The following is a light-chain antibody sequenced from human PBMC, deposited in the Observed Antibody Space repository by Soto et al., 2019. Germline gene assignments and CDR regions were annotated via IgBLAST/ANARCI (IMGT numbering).Light chain of an antibody. V-gene: IGLV2-14*01. CDR2: DVS. CDR3: SSYTSSSTVV. Sequence: QSVLTQPASVSGSPGQSITISCTGTSSDVGGYNYVSWYQQHPGTAPKLMIYDVSHRPSGVSKRFSGSKSGNTASLTISGLQAEDEADYYRSSYTSSSTVVFGGGTKLTVL. CDR1: SSDVGGYNY. J-gene: IGLJ2*01.